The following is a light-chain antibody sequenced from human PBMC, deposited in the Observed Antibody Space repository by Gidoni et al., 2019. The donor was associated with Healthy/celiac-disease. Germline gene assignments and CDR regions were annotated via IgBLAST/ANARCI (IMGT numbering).Light chain of an antibody. CDR2: QDS. J-gene: IGLJ2*01. Sequence: SYELTQPPSVSVSPGQTASITCSGDTLGDKYACWYQQKPGQSPVLVIYQDSKRPSGIPERFSGSTSGNTATLTISGTQAMDEADYYCQAWDSSTVVFGGGTTLTVL. V-gene: IGLV3-1*01. CDR1: TLGDKY. CDR3: QAWDSSTVV.